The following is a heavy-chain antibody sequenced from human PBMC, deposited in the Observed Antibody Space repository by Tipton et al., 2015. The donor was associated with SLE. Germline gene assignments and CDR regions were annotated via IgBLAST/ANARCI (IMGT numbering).Heavy chain of an antibody. D-gene: IGHD5-18*01. CDR3: ARGVAGYFMYCYMDV. J-gene: IGHJ6*03. Sequence: WSWIRQSPGKRLEWIGEISHSGGANYNPSLKSRATVSLDRSNNELSLRLNSVTAADTAVYYCARGVAGYFMYCYMDVWGKGTTVTISS. CDR2: ISHSGGA. V-gene: IGHV4-34*01.